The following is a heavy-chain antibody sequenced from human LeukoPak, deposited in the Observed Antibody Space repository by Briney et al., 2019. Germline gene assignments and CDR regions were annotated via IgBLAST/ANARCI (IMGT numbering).Heavy chain of an antibody. V-gene: IGHV3-23*01. J-gene: IGHJ4*02. CDR2: INGSGGST. CDR1: SFTHSRHA. D-gene: IGHD2-15*01. CDR3: AKGVGYCSVGTCYFYFDY. Sequence: GGSLTLSCTPCSFTHSRHATRWARQAPGEGLECVSGINGSGGSTYYADSVKGRFTISRDNSNNTLYLQMNSLRAEDTAVYYCAKGVGYCSVGTCYFYFDYWGQGTLVTVSS.